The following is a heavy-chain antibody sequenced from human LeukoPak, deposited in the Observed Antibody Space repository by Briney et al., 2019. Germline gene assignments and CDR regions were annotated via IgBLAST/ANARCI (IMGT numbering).Heavy chain of an antibody. CDR2: ITPNSGGT. CDR1: GYTFTGYY. CDR3: ARGRGITTVPDFDY. D-gene: IGHD4-17*01. J-gene: IGHJ4*02. Sequence: VASVKVSCKSSGYTFTGYYMHWVRQAPGQGLEWMGWITPNSGGTNYAQKFQGRVTMTRDTSISTAYMELSSLTSDDTAVYYCARGRGITTVPDFDYWGQGILVTVSS. V-gene: IGHV1-2*02.